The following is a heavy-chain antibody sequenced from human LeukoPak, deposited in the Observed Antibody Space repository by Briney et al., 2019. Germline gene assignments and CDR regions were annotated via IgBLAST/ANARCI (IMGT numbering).Heavy chain of an antibody. CDR1: GYSISSGYY. D-gene: IGHD6-13*01. J-gene: IGHJ1*01. CDR3: ARGRVRIAAAGSFQH. CDR2: IYHSGST. Sequence: SETLSLTCTVSGYSISSGYYWGWIRQPPGKGLEWIGSIYHSGSTYYNPSLKSRVTISVDTSKNQFSLKLSSVTAADTAVYYCARGRVRIAAAGSFQHWGQGTLVTVSS. V-gene: IGHV4-38-2*02.